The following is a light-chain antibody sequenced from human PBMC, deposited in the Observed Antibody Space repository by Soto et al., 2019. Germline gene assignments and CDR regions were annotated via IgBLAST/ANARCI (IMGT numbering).Light chain of an antibody. J-gene: IGKJ5*01. CDR3: QQRSNWPT. CDR2: DAS. Sequence: ESVLTQSPATLSLSPGERATLSCRASQSVSSYLAWYQQKPGQAPRLLIYDASNRGTGIPARFSGSGSGTDFTLTISSLEPEDFAVYYCQQRSNWPTFGQGTRLEIK. CDR1: QSVSSY. V-gene: IGKV3-11*01.